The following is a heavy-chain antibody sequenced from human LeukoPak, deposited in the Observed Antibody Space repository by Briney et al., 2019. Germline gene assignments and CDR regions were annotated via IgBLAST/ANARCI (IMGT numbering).Heavy chain of an antibody. CDR1: GFTFSSYS. Sequence: GGSLRRSCAASGFTFSSYSMNWVRQAPGKGLEWVSYISSSSSTIYYADSVKGRFTISRDNAKNSLYLQMNSLRAEDTAVYYCAREPTSGSCYFDYWGQGTLVTVSS. V-gene: IGHV3-48*01. CDR2: ISSSSSTI. D-gene: IGHD1-26*01. J-gene: IGHJ4*02. CDR3: AREPTSGSCYFDY.